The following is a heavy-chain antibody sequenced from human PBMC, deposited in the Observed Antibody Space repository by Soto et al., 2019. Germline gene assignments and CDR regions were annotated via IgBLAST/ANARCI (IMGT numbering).Heavy chain of an antibody. D-gene: IGHD3-22*01. CDR1: GFTFSSYG. Sequence: GESLRLSCAASGFTFSSYGMHWVRQAPGKGLEWVAVIWYDGSNKYYADSVKGRFTISRDNSKNTLYLQMNSLRAEDTAVYYCARDDSILQNYYYYYGMDVWGQGTTVTVSS. V-gene: IGHV3-33*01. CDR3: ARDDSILQNYYYYYGMDV. J-gene: IGHJ6*02. CDR2: IWYDGSNK.